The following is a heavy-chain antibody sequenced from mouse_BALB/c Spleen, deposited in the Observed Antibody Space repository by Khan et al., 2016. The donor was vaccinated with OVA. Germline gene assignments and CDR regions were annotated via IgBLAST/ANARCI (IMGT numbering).Heavy chain of an antibody. V-gene: IGHV9-1*02. CDR1: GYTFTNYG. Sequence: QIQLVQSGPELKKPGETVKISCKASGYTFTNYGMNWVKQAPGKGLKWMGWIKTYTGEPTYADDFKGRFVFSLETSASTAYLQISNLKNEDMTTYFCARSSSCWYSDVWGAGTTVTVSS. J-gene: IGHJ1*01. CDR2: IKTYTGEP. D-gene: IGHD1-3*01. CDR3: ARSSSCWYSDV.